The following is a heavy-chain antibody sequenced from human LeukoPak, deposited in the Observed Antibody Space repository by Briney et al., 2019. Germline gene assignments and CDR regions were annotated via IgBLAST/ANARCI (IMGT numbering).Heavy chain of an antibody. CDR1: GYIFTSYW. V-gene: IGHV5-51*01. J-gene: IGHJ4*02. Sequence: GESLKISCKGSGYIFTSYWIGWVRQMPGKGLEWMGIIYPGDSDTIYSPSFQGQVTISADKSISTAYLQWSSLKASDTAMYYCARLGCSSTSCYWPEVHLKVLDYWGQGTLVTVSS. CDR2: IYPGDSDT. CDR3: ARLGCSSTSCYWPEVHLKVLDY. D-gene: IGHD2-2*01.